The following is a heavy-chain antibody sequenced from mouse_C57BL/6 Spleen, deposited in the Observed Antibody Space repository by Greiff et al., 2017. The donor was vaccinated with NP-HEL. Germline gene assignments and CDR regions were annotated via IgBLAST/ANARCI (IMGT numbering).Heavy chain of an antibody. Sequence: EVKLVESGGGLVKPGGSLKLSCAASGFTFSDYGMHWVRQAPEKGLEWVAYISSGSSTIYYADTVKGRFPISRDNAKNTLFLQMTSLRSEDTAMYYCARKIYYGNCYAMDYWGQGTSVTVSS. CDR1: GFTFSDYG. J-gene: IGHJ4*01. V-gene: IGHV5-17*01. CDR2: ISSGSSTI. CDR3: ARKIYYGNCYAMDY. D-gene: IGHD2-1*01.